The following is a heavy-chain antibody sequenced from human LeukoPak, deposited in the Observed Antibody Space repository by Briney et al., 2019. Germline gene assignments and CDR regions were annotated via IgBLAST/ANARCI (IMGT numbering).Heavy chain of an antibody. V-gene: IGHV3-7*01. CDR2: IEPAGSAT. J-gene: IGHJ4*02. CDR1: GFTFSSYW. CDR3: GRFGYVAAVDS. Sequence: GGSLRLSCTASGFTFSSYWMTWVRQAPGKGLEFVANIEPAGSATYYVDSVKGRFTISRDNAKNLLYLQMNNLGAEDSAVYHCGRFGYVAAVDSWGQGALVTVSS. D-gene: IGHD2-15*01.